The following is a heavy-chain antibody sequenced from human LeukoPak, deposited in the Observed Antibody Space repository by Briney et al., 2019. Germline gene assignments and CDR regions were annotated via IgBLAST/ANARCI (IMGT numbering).Heavy chain of an antibody. CDR1: GVSISTYY. Sequence: SETLSLTCTVSGVSISTYYWSWIRQPPGKGLEWIGYMYKSGSTNYNPSLKSRVTISVDTSKDQFSLKLSSVTAADTAVYFCARGTSALSYFDYWGQGALVTVSS. J-gene: IGHJ4*02. CDR3: ARGTSALSYFDY. D-gene: IGHD2-2*01. V-gene: IGHV4-59*08. CDR2: MYKSGST.